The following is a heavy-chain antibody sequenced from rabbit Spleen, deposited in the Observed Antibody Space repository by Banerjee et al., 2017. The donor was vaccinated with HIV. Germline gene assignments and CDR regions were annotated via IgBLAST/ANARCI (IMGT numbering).Heavy chain of an antibody. CDR3: ARDSGSSFSSYGMDL. D-gene: IGHD8-1*01. V-gene: IGHV1S40*01. CDR2: IDSGSSGFT. CDR1: GVSFSSNYY. J-gene: IGHJ6*01. Sequence: QSLEKSGGDLVKPGASLTLTCTASGVSFSSNYYMCWVRQAPGKGLEWIACIDSGSSGFTYFASWAKGRFTISKTSSTTVTLQMTSLTAADTATYFCARDSGSSFSSYGMDLWGQGTLVTVS.